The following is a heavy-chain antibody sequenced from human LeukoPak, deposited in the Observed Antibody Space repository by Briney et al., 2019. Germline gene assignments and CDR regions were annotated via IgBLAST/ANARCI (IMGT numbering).Heavy chain of an antibody. CDR2: IKSKNNGGTT. Sequence: GGSLRLSCAASGFTFRNAWMSWVRQAPGKGLEWVGRIKSKNNGGTTDYAAHVTGGFTISRDDSRNTLYLQMNSLKTEDTGVYYCTTGSTSDYGSGSYTTIDYWGQGTLVTVSS. J-gene: IGHJ4*02. CDR3: TTGSTSDYGSGSYTTIDY. D-gene: IGHD3-10*01. V-gene: IGHV3-15*01. CDR1: GFTFRNAW.